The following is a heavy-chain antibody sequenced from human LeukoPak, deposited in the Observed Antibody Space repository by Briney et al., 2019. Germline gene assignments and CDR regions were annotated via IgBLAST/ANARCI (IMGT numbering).Heavy chain of an antibody. V-gene: IGHV1-18*01. D-gene: IGHD2-2*01. CDR1: GYTFTSYG. CDR3: ASTKGYCSSTSCSDAFDI. J-gene: IGHJ3*02. CDR2: ISAYNGNT. Sequence: ASVKVSCKASGYTFTSYGISWVRQAPGQGLEWMGWISAYNGNTNYAQKFQGRVTITADESTSTAYMELSSLRSEDTAVYYCASTKGYCSSTSCSDAFDIWGQGTMVTVSS.